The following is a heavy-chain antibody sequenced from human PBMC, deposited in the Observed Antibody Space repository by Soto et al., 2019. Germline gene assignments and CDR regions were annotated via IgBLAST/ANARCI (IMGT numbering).Heavy chain of an antibody. D-gene: IGHD3-22*01. Sequence: LGESLKISCKGSGYSFTSYWIGWVRQMPGKGLEWMGIIYPGDSDTRYSPSFQGQVTISADKSISTAYLQWSSLKASDTAMYYCARHNIVVVQSYYYYGMDVWGQGTTVTVSS. CDR2: IYPGDSDT. CDR3: ARHNIVVVQSYYYYGMDV. V-gene: IGHV5-51*01. J-gene: IGHJ6*02. CDR1: GYSFTSYW.